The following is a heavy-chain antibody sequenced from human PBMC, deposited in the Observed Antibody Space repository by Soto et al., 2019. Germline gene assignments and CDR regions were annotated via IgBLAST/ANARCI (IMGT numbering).Heavy chain of an antibody. V-gene: IGHV3-74*01. CDR1: GFTFSDYW. Sequence: EVQLVESGGGLVQPGGSLRLSCVASGFTFSDYWMHWVRQAPGKGLVWVSRIKFDGSFTSHADSVKGRFTISRDNARNTVHLQMDSLRAEYTGVYYCARGLRNYYGVDVWGQGTTVTVSS. CDR3: ARGLRNYYGVDV. CDR2: IKFDGSFT. D-gene: IGHD4-17*01. J-gene: IGHJ6*02.